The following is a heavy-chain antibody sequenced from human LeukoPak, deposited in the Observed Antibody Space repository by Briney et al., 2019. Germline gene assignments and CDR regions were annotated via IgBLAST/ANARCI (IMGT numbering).Heavy chain of an antibody. CDR2: ISGSGGST. J-gene: IGHJ4*02. CDR3: AKRVGWSMVRGVIADY. D-gene: IGHD3-10*01. V-gene: IGHV3-23*01. Sequence: GGSLRLSCAASGFTFSSYAMSWVRQAPGKGLEWVSAISGSGGSTYYADSVKGRFTISRDNSKNTLYLQMNSLRAEDTAVYYCAKRVGWSMVRGVIADYWGQGTLVTVSS. CDR1: GFTFSSYA.